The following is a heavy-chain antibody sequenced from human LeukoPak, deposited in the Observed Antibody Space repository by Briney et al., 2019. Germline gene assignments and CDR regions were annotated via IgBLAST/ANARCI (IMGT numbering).Heavy chain of an antibody. V-gene: IGHV3-23*01. Sequence: PGGSLRLSCAASGFTFSNYDMSWVRQAPGKGLEWVSSFRASDDTTYYADSVKGRFTISRDNSKNTLYLQMNSLRVEDTAVYYCAKSLRAAADTGAFDIWGQGTMVTVSS. CDR2: FRASDDTT. J-gene: IGHJ3*02. CDR1: GFTFSNYD. D-gene: IGHD6-13*01. CDR3: AKSLRAAADTGAFDI.